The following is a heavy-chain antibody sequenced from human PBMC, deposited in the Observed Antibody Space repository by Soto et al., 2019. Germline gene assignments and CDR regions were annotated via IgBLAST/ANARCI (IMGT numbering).Heavy chain of an antibody. CDR3: ARDGVYCSSTSCYTGFDY. CDR1: GGSISSYY. CDR2: IYTSGST. Sequence: PSETLSLTCTASGGSISSYYWSWIRQPAGKGLEWIGRIYTSGSTNYNPSLKSRVTMSVDTSKNQFSLKLSSVTAADTAVYYCARDGVYCSSTSCYTGFDYWGQGTLVTVSS. V-gene: IGHV4-4*07. D-gene: IGHD2-2*02. J-gene: IGHJ4*02.